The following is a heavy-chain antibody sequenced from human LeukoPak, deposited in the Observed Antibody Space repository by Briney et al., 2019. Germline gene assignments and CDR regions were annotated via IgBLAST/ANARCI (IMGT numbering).Heavy chain of an antibody. Sequence: ASVKVSCKASGYTFTSYDINWVRQATGQGLEWMGWMYPNSGNTGYAQKFQGRVTMTRNTSISTAYMELSSLRSEDTAVYYCARGGGFGILLWFGELLHRPNYCYGMDVWGQGTTVTVSS. V-gene: IGHV1-8*01. J-gene: IGHJ6*02. CDR3: ARGGGFGILLWFGELLHRPNYCYGMDV. D-gene: IGHD3-10*01. CDR2: MYPNSGNT. CDR1: GYTFTSYD.